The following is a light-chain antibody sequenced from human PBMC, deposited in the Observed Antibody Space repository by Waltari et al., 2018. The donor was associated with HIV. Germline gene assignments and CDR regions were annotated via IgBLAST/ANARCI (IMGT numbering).Light chain of an antibody. J-gene: IGLJ1*01. CDR1: SSDVGGYNY. CDR3: CSYAGSYTDV. CDR2: DVS. V-gene: IGLV2-11*01. Sequence: QSALTQPRSVSGSPGQSVTISCTGTSSDVGGYNYFSWYQQHPGKAPKLMIYDVSKRPSGVPDRFSGSKSGNTASLTISGLQAEDEADYYCCSYAGSYTDVFGTGTKVTVL.